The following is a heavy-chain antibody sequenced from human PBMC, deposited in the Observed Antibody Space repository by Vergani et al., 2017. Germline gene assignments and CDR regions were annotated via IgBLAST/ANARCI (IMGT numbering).Heavy chain of an antibody. V-gene: IGHV4-30-4*01. CDR3: ARVSRDYNYYYYMDV. CDR1: GGSISSGGFY. CDR2: IYHSENT. Sequence: QVQLQESGPGLVKPSQILSLTCTVSGGSISSGGFYWSWIRQPPGKGLEWIGYIYHSENTYYNPSLKSRVTMSVDTSKNQFSLKLTSMTAADTAVYYCARVSRDYNYYYYMDVWGKGP. J-gene: IGHJ6*03.